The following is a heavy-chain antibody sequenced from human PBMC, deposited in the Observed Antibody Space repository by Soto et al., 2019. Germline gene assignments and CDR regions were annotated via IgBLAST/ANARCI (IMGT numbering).Heavy chain of an antibody. CDR1: GGSVSGGSYQ. J-gene: IGHJ6*02. D-gene: IGHD5-12*01. CDR3: ARDNMATFDYHYYGMDV. Sequence: SETLSLTCSVSGGSVSGGSYQWTWIRQAPGRGLEWIGYVHFSGGTNYNPSLESRVTISIDTSRDQFSLKLTSLTAADTAVYFCARDNMATFDYHYYGMDVWGQGTTVTVSS. V-gene: IGHV4-61*01. CDR2: VHFSGGT.